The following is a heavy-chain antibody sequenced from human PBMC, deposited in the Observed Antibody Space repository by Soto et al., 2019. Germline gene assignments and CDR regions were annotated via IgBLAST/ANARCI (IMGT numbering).Heavy chain of an antibody. D-gene: IGHD2-15*01. J-gene: IGHJ4*02. CDR3: ERVGGVAARTFDY. CDR1: GGSISPFY. V-gene: IGHV4-59*01. CDR2: LYYSGNT. Sequence: XATLSLACTVSGGSISPFYWSWVRPPPGKGLEWIGYLYYSGNTNYNPSLKSRVTISVDASKNQVSLRLTSVTAADTAVYYCERVGGVAARTFDYWGQRTVVTVSS.